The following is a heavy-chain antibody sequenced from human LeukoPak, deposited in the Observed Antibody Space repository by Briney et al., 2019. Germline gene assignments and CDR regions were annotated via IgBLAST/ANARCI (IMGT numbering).Heavy chain of an antibody. CDR1: GYTFTSYG. J-gene: IGHJ4*02. CDR3: ARDGDYYGSGSYWDY. V-gene: IGHV1-18*01. D-gene: IGHD3-10*01. CDR2: ISAYNGNT. Sequence: ASVKVSCKASGYTFTSYGISWVRQAPGQGLEWMGWISAYNGNTNYAQRLQGRVTMTTDTSTSTAYMELRSLRSDDTAVYYCARDGDYYGSGSYWDYWGQGTLVTVSS.